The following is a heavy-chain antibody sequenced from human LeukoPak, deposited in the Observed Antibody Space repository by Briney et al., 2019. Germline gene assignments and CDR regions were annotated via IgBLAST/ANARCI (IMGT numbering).Heavy chain of an antibody. D-gene: IGHD2-15*01. Sequence: SETLSLTCTVSGGSISSSSYYWGWIRQPPGKGLEWIGSIYYSGSTYYNPSLKSRVTISVDTSQNQFSLKLSAVTAADTAVYYCAREGGVVVAANTYYFDYWGQGTLVTVSS. J-gene: IGHJ4*02. V-gene: IGHV4-39*07. CDR1: GGSISSSSYY. CDR3: AREGGVVVAANTYYFDY. CDR2: IYYSGST.